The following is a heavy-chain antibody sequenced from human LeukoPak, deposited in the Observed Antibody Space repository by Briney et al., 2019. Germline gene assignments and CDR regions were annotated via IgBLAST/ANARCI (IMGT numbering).Heavy chain of an antibody. J-gene: IGHJ3*02. CDR1: GYTFTSYY. CDR3: ATSDRFRWYSSETAAFDI. V-gene: IGHV1-46*01. CDR2: INPSGGST. D-gene: IGHD6-25*01. Sequence: ASVKVSCKASGYTFTSYYMHWVRQAPGQGLEWMGIINPSGGSTSHAQKFQGRVTMTRDTSTSTVYMELSSLRSEDTAVYYCATSDRFRWYSSETAAFDIWGQGTMVTVSS.